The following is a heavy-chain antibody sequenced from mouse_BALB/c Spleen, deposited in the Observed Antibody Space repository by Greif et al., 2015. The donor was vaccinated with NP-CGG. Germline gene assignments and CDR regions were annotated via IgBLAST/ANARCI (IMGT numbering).Heavy chain of an antibody. CDR2: INPSNGRT. V-gene: IGHV1S81*02. CDR1: GYTFTSYW. Sequence: QVQLQQSGAELVKPGASVKLSCKASGYTFTSYWIHWVKQRPGQGLEWIGEINPSNGRTNYNEKFKSKATLTVDKSPSPDHIQLSSLTSEDCEVYYCVIYDGFYYYSIDYWGQGTSLTVSS. J-gene: IGHJ4*01. CDR3: VIYDGFYYYSIDY. D-gene: IGHD2-3*01.